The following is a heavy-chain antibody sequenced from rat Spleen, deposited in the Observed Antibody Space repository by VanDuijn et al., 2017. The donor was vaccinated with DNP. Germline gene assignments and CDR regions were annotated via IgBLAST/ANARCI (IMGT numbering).Heavy chain of an antibody. CDR3: ARALWVSWYFDF. V-gene: IGHV5-29*01. D-gene: IGHD1-7*01. Sequence: EVQLVESGGGLVQPGRSLKLSCAASGFTFSNHGMAWVRQAPTKGLEWVATINYDGSSTHYRDSVKGRFTVSRDNAKSSLYLQMNSLKSEDTATYYCARALWVSWYFDFWGPGTMVTVSS. J-gene: IGHJ1*01. CDR1: GFTFSNHG. CDR2: INYDGSST.